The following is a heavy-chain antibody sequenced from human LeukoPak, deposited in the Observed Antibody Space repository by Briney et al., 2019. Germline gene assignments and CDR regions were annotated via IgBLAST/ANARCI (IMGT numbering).Heavy chain of an antibody. V-gene: IGHV3-48*01. J-gene: IGHJ4*02. CDR3: ARQAMCGDNCSYRHLDL. D-gene: IGHD2-21*01. CDR1: GFTFSSDT. CDR2: TTSSGKTI. Sequence: AGGSLRLSRAASGFTFSSDTMSSVRQAPGKGLEWVSYTTSSGKTIYYADSLEGRFTISRDNAKNSLYLQMSSLRAEDTALYYCARQAMCGDNCSYRHLDLWGQGTLVTVSS.